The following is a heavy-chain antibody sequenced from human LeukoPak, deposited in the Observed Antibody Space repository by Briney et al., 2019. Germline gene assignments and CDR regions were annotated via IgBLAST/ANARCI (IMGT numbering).Heavy chain of an antibody. CDR1: GGSISSYY. J-gene: IGHJ4*02. D-gene: IGHD5-18*01. V-gene: IGHV4-59*01. Sequence: SETLSLTCTVSGGSISSYYWSWIRQPPGKGLEWIGYIYYGGSTNYNPSLKSRVTISVDTSKNQFSLKLSSVTAADTAVYYCARHHRRGYSYFDYWGQGTLVTVSS. CDR2: IYYGGST. CDR3: ARHHRRGYSYFDY.